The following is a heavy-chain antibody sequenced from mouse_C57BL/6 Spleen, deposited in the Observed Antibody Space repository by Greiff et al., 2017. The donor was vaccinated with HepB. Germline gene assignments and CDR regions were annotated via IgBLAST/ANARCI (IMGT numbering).Heavy chain of an antibody. Sequence: EVQLQQSGPELVKPGASVKIPCKASGYTFTDYNMDWVKQSHGKSLEWIGDINPNNGGTTYNQKFKGKATLTVDKSSNTAYMELRGLTSEDTAVYYCAIYSNSWFAYWGQGTLVTVSA. V-gene: IGHV1-18*01. CDR2: INPNNGGT. D-gene: IGHD2-5*01. CDR3: AIYSNSWFAY. J-gene: IGHJ3*01. CDR1: GYTFTDYN.